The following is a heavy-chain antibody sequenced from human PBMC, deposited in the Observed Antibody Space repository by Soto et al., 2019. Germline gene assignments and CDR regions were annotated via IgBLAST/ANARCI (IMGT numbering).Heavy chain of an antibody. D-gene: IGHD3-22*01. Sequence: PSETLSLTCTVSGGSISSGGYYWSWIRQHPGKGLEWIGYIYYSGSTYYNPSLKSRVTISVDTSKNQFSLKLSSVTAADTAVYYCARADSSCYAGPDAFDIWGQATIVTVSS. CDR3: ARADSSCYAGPDAFDI. CDR1: GGSISSGGYY. J-gene: IGHJ3*02. CDR2: IYYSGST. V-gene: IGHV4-31*03.